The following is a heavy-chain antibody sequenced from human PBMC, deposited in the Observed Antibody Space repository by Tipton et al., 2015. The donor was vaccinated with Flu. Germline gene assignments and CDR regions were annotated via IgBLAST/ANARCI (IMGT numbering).Heavy chain of an antibody. Sequence: SLRLSCAASGFTFSNYAMSWVRQAPGKGLEWVTLISKDGREKRFADSVKGRFTISRDNSKNMVSLQMNSLRGEDTAVYYCARDLPYSGRAFDVWGQGTVVTVSS. J-gene: IGHJ3*01. V-gene: IGHV3-30*04. CDR1: GFTFSNYA. CDR3: ARDLPYSGRAFDV. CDR2: ISKDGREK. D-gene: IGHD1-26*01.